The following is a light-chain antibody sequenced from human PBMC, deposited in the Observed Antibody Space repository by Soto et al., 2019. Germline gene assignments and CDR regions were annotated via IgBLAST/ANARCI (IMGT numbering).Light chain of an antibody. CDR1: QSVSSN. Sequence: EIVMTQSPATLSVSPGERATLSCRASQSVSSNLAWYQQKPGQAPRLLIYGASTRATGIPARFSGSGSGTEFTITISSLQSEDFAIYYCYQYKNWPPITFGQGTRLEI. V-gene: IGKV3-15*01. CDR2: GAS. J-gene: IGKJ5*01. CDR3: YQYKNWPPIT.